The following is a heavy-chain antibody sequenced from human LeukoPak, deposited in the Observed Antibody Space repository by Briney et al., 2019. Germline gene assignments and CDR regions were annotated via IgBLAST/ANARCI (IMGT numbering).Heavy chain of an antibody. CDR1: GGSISSYY. CDR3: ARVSGSTYYYYYGMDV. J-gene: IGHJ6*02. V-gene: IGHV4-4*07. D-gene: IGHD1-26*01. Sequence: SETLSFTCTVSGGSISSYYWSWIRQPAGKGLEWIGRIYTSGSTNYNPSLKSRVTMSVDTSKNQFSLKLSSVTAADTAVYYCARVSGSTYYYYYGMDVWGQGTTVTVSS. CDR2: IYTSGST.